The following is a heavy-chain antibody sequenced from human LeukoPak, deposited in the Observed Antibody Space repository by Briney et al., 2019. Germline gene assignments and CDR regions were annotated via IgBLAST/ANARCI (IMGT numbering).Heavy chain of an antibody. Sequence: GGSLRLSCAASGFTFNDYYMSWIRQAPGKGLEWLSYVNIGGTNTHYADSVKGRFTISRDNAKKSLYLEMNNQRAEDTAVYYCATDGAGFDTWGQGVLVTVSS. CDR1: GFTFNDYY. CDR3: ATDGAGFDT. CDR2: VNIGGTNT. V-gene: IGHV3-11*01. J-gene: IGHJ5*02.